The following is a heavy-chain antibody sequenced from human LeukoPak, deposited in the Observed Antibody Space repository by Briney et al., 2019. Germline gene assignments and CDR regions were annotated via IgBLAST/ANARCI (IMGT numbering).Heavy chain of an antibody. CDR2: ISVSAGST. D-gene: IGHD1-26*01. J-gene: IGHJ4*02. CDR1: GFTFSTYA. CDR3: ASGVRVGPNI. Sequence: PGGSLRLSCAASGFTFSTYAMSWVRQAPGKGLEWVSAISVSAGSTYYADSAKGRFTIPRDNAKNSLYLQMNSLRAEDTAVYYCASGVRVGPNIWGQGTLVTVSS. V-gene: IGHV3-23*01.